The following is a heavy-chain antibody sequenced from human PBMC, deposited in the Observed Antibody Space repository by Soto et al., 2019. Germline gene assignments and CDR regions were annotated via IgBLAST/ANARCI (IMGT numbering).Heavy chain of an antibody. CDR2: IKQDGSET. CDR1: EFAFSRYW. Sequence: GGSLRLSCAASEFAFSRYWMSWVRQAPGKGLEWVANIKQDGSETYYVDSVKGRFTISRDNAKSSLYLQMSSLRAEDTAVYYCARDSVIYASTGYFDYLGQGTVVNVSS. V-gene: IGHV3-7*01. D-gene: IGHD3-22*01. CDR3: ARDSVIYASTGYFDY. J-gene: IGHJ4*02.